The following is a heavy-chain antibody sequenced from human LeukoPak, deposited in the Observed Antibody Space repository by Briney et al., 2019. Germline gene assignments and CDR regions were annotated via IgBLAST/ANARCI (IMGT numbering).Heavy chain of an antibody. V-gene: IGHV4-31*03. CDR2: IYYSGST. D-gene: IGHD3-22*01. CDR1: GGSISSGGYY. CDR3: ATGSYYYDSSGYYSGIGCFDY. Sequence: SETLSLTCTVSGGSISSGGYYWSWIRQHPGKGLEWIGYIYYSGSTYYNPSLKSRVTISVDTSKNQFSLKLSSVTAADTAVYYCATGSYYYDSSGYYSGIGCFDYWGQGTLVTVSS. J-gene: IGHJ4*02.